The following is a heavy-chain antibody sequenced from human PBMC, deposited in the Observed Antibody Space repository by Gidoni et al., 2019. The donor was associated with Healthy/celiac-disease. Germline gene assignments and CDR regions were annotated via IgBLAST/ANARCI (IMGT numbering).Heavy chain of an antibody. D-gene: IGHD6-13*01. J-gene: IGHJ4*02. CDR1: GTTFSSYA. V-gene: IGHV1-69*01. Sequence: QVQLVQSGAGVKKHGSSVKVSCKASGTTFSSYAISWVRQAPGQGLEWMGGIIPIFGTANYAPTFQGRVTITADESTITAYMELSSLRSEDTAVYYCARVRYSSSWFFDYWGQGTLVTVSS. CDR2: IIPIFGTA. CDR3: ARVRYSSSWFFDY.